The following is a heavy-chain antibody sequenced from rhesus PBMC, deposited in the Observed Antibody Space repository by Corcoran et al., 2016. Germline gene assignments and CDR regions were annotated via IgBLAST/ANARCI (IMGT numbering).Heavy chain of an antibody. CDR2: IYGSSGST. Sequence: QVQLQESGPGVVKPSETLSLTCAVSGGSISGGYDWSWIRQPPGKGLGWIGYIYGSSGSTNYNPSLKNRVTISKDASKNEFSLKLSSVTAADTAVYYCARIYTVTWLPIDYWGQGVLVTVSS. CDR1: GGSISGGYD. D-gene: IGHD4-23*01. CDR3: ARIYTVTWLPIDY. V-gene: IGHV4-76*01. J-gene: IGHJ4*01.